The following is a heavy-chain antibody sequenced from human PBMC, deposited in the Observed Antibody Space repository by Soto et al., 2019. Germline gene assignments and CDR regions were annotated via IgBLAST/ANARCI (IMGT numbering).Heavy chain of an antibody. J-gene: IGHJ5*02. D-gene: IGHD5-12*01. Sequence: EVQLLESGGGLVQPGGSMRLSCAASGFTFSTNSMTWVRQAPGKGLEWVCGISGGGDSTHYADSVKGRFTISRDNSKNIVYLQMNSLTADDTAVDFCSKWDGYGDQWGQGTLVTVSS. V-gene: IGHV3-23*01. CDR3: SKWDGYGDQ. CDR2: ISGGGDST. CDR1: GFTFSTNS.